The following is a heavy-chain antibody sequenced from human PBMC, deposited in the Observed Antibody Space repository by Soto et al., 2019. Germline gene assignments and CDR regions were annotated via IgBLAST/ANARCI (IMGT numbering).Heavy chain of an antibody. CDR1: GFTFSSYA. D-gene: IGHD2-15*01. CDR2: ISYDGSNK. Sequence: GGSLRLSCAASGFTFSSYAMHWVRQAPGKXLEWVAVISYDGSNKYYADSVKGRFTISRDNSKNTLYLQMNSLRAEDTAVYYCARTYCSGGSCYSDYYYYGMDVWGQGTTVTVSS. V-gene: IGHV3-30-3*01. CDR3: ARTYCSGGSCYSDYYYYGMDV. J-gene: IGHJ6*02.